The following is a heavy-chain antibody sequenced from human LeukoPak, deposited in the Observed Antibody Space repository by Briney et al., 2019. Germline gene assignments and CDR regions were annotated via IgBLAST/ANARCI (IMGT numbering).Heavy chain of an antibody. D-gene: IGHD5-12*01. J-gene: IGHJ4*02. CDR3: AKVHLGGSIDY. Sequence: GGSLRLSCAASGLTLSSYAMSWVRQAPGKGLEWVSAISGSGGSTYYADSVKGRFTISRDNSKNTLYLQMNSLRAEDTAVYYCAKVHLGGSIDYWGQGTLVTVSS. V-gene: IGHV3-23*01. CDR2: ISGSGGST. CDR1: GLTLSSYA.